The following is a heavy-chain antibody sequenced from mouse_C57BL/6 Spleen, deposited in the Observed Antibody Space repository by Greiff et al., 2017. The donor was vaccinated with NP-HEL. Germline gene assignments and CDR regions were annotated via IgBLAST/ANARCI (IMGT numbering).Heavy chain of an antibody. CDR3: ARSGTGTYAMDY. CDR1: GYTFTDYY. D-gene: IGHD4-1*01. V-gene: IGHV1-76*01. Sequence: QVQLQQSGAELVRPGASVKLSCKASGYTFTDYYINWVKQRPGPGLEWIARIYPGSGNTYYNEKFKGKATLTAEKSSSTAYMQLSSLTSEDSAVYFCARSGTGTYAMDYWGQGTSVTVSS. CDR2: IYPGSGNT. J-gene: IGHJ4*01.